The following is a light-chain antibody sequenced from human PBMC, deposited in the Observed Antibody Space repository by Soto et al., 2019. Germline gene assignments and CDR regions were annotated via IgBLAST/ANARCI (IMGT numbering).Light chain of an antibody. J-gene: IGKJ5*01. V-gene: IGKV1-9*01. CDR3: QQSYTAPSIT. Sequence: DIQLTQSPSFLSASVGDRVTITCRARQGISNFLAWYQQKPGKAPKLLIYAASTLQSGVPSRFSGSGSGTEFTLTISSLQPEDFATYYCQQSYTAPSITFGQGTRLEIK. CDR2: AAS. CDR1: QGISNF.